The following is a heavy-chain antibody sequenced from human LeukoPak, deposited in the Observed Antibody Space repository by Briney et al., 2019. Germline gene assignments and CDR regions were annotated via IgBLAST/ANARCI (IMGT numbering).Heavy chain of an antibody. V-gene: IGHV6-1*01. CDR3: ARGGNSGSYDDAFDI. D-gene: IGHD1-26*01. J-gene: IGHJ3*02. Sequence: SQTLSLTCPISGDSVSSNSATWNWIRQSPSRGLEWLGRTYYRSKWHNDYAVSVKSRITINPDTSKNQFSLQLKSVTPEDTAVYYCARGGNSGSYDDAFDIWDQGTMVTVSS. CDR1: GDSVSSNSAT. CDR2: TYYRSKWHN.